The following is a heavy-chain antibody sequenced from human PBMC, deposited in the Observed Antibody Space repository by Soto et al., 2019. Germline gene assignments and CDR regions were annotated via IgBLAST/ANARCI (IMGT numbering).Heavy chain of an antibody. CDR1: GYTFTSYA. CDR3: ASNFFGDQGLQH. D-gene: IGHD3-10*01. CDR2: INAGNGNT. V-gene: IGHV1-3*01. J-gene: IGHJ1*01. Sequence: ASVKVSCKASGYTFTSYAMHWVRQAPGQRLEWMGWINAGNGNTKYSQKFQGRVTITRDTSASTAYMELSSLRSEDTAVYYCASNFFGDQGLQHWGQGTLVPVSS.